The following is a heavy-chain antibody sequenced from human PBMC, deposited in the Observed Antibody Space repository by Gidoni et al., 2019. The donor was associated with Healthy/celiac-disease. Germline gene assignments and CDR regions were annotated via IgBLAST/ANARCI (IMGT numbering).Heavy chain of an antibody. D-gene: IGHD2-8*01. CDR3: AREGATKYYFDY. CDR2: IWYDGSNK. CDR1: GFTFSSYG. J-gene: IGHJ4*02. Sequence: QVQLVESGGGVVQPGRSLRLSCAASGFTFSSYGMHWVRQAPGKGREWVAVIWYDGSNKYYADSVKGRFTISRDNSKNTLYLQMNSLRAEDTAVYYCAREGATKYYFDYWGQGTLVTVSS. V-gene: IGHV3-33*01.